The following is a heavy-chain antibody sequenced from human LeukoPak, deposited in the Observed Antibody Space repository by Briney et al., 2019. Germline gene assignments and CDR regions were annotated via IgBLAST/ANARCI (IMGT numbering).Heavy chain of an antibody. CDR2: IYYSGST. CDR1: GGSISSYY. J-gene: IGHJ6*02. CDR3: ARAYSGYDFYYYYGMDV. Sequence: PSETLSLTCTVSGGSISSYYWSWIRQPPGKGLEWIGYIYYSGSTNYNPSLKSRVTISVDTSKNQFSLKLSSVTAADTAVYYCARAYSGYDFYYYYGMDVWGQGTTVTVSS. D-gene: IGHD5-12*01. V-gene: IGHV4-59*01.